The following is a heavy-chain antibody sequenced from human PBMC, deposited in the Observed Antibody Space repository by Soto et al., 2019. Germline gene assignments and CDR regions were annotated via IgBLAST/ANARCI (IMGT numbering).Heavy chain of an antibody. D-gene: IGHD3-16*01. V-gene: IGHV1-69*01. CDR1: GGLFSSFA. CDR2: IIPVFGTT. Sequence: QGQLVQSGPEVKKPGSSVKVSCKDSGGLFSSFAISWVRQAPGQGLEWLGGIIPVFGTTNYAEKFQDRVTITADESTNTAYMELCSLTSGDTAIYYCARGGGPYVWFNEFWGQGTLVTVSS. CDR3: ARGGGPYVWFNEF. J-gene: IGHJ4*02.